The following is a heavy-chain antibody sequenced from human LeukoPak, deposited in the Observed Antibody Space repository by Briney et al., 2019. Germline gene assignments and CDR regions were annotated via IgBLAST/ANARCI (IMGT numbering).Heavy chain of an antibody. CDR3: AREYSSSWYFDL. CDR1: GFTFSSYW. D-gene: IGHD6-13*01. V-gene: IGHV3-7*01. CDR2: IKLDVSET. Sequence: GGSLRLSCAASGFTFSSYWMTWVRQAPGKGLEWVANIKLDVSETYYVDSVRGRFTISRDNTKNSLYLQMDSLRAEDTAVYYCAREYSSSWYFDLWGRGTLVTVSS. J-gene: IGHJ2*01.